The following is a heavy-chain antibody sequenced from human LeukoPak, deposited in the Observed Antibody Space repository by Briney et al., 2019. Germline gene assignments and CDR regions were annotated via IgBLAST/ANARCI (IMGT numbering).Heavy chain of an antibody. CDR2: FDPEDGET. V-gene: IGHV1-24*01. Sequence: ASVKVSCKVSGYTLTELSMHWVRQAPGKGLEWMGGFDPEDGETIYAQKFQGRVTMTEDTSTDTAYMELSSLRSEDTAVYYCATGMIVEIVATTNGCDNYWGQGTLVTVSS. D-gene: IGHD5-12*01. CDR1: GYTLTELS. J-gene: IGHJ4*02. CDR3: ATGMIVEIVATTNGCDNY.